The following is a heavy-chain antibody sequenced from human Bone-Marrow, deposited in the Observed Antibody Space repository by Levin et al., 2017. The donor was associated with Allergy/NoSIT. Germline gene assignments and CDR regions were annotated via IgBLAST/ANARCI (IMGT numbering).Heavy chain of an antibody. CDR3: ARDEGILVQLWGLDY. J-gene: IGHJ4*02. V-gene: IGHV1-18*01. Sequence: RASVKVSCKASGYTFSSYGISWVRQAPGQGLEWMGWITAYLSRTTYAQKFQDRLTMTIDISTNTAYMEMKSLTFDDTAVYYCARDEGILVQLWGLDYWGQGSLVAVSS. D-gene: IGHD1-1*01. CDR2: ITAYLSRT. CDR1: GYTFSSYG.